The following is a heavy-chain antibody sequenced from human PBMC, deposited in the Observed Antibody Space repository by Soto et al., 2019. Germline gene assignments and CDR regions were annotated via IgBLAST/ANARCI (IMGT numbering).Heavy chain of an antibody. D-gene: IGHD3-22*01. V-gene: IGHV1-24*01. J-gene: IGHJ1*01. CDR3: ATVGYYYDSSGYSLLAEYFQH. CDR2: FDPEDGET. Sequence: ASVKVSCKVSGYTLTELSMHWVRQAPGKGLEWMGGFDPEDGETIYAQKFQGRVTMTEDTSTDTAYMELSSLRSEDTAAYYCATVGYYYDSSGYSLLAEYFQHWGQGTLVTVSS. CDR1: GYTLTELS.